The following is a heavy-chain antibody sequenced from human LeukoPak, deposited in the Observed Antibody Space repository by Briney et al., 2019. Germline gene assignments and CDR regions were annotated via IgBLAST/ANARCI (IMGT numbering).Heavy chain of an antibody. D-gene: IGHD4-17*01. Sequence: ASVKVSCKASGYTFTSYGISWVRQAPGQGLDGMGWISAYNGNTNYAQKLQGRVTMTRDTSTSTAYMELRSLRSDDTAVYYCARGRRDYGDAFDIWGQGTMVTVSS. CDR1: GYTFTSYG. V-gene: IGHV1-18*01. CDR2: ISAYNGNT. CDR3: ARGRRDYGDAFDI. J-gene: IGHJ3*02.